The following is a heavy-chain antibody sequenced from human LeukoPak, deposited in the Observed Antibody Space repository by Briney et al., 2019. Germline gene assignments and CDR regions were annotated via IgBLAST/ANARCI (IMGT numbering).Heavy chain of an antibody. Sequence: PSETLSLTCTVSGGSISRYYRSWVRQPPGKGLEWIGYIYYSGSTNYNPALKSRFTISVDTSKNQFSLKLSSLTAADTAVYYCARLRGGEYCGGDCYIDYWGQGTLVTVSS. CDR1: GGSISRYY. V-gene: IGHV4-59*08. CDR3: ARLRGGEYCGGDCYIDY. D-gene: IGHD2-21*02. CDR2: IYYSGST. J-gene: IGHJ4*02.